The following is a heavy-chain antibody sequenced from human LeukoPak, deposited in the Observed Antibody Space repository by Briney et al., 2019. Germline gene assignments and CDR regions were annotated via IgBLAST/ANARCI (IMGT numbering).Heavy chain of an antibody. CDR3: ARSPLLLYVTGLYYFDY. CDR1: GGSISSRIYS. V-gene: IGHV4-39*02. J-gene: IGHJ4*02. Sequence: SETLSLTCTVSGGSISSRIYSCVWIRQPPGKGLEWIGSIYYSGTTYYNPSLKSRVTISIDTSKSHFSLKLTSVTAADTAVYYCARSPLLLYVTGLYYFDYWGQGTLVTVSS. CDR2: IYYSGTT. D-gene: IGHD2-15*01.